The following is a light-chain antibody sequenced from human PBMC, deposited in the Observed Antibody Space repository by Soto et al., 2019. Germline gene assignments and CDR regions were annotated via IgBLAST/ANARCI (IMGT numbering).Light chain of an antibody. CDR2: DVS. Sequence: QSALTQHASVSGSPGQSIAISCTGTSSDVGGYNYVSWYQQHPGKTPNLMIYDVSNRPSGVSNRFSGSKSGNTASLTISGLQAEDEADYYCSSYTSSSTWVFGGGTKLTVL. V-gene: IGLV2-14*01. CDR1: SSDVGGYNY. J-gene: IGLJ3*02. CDR3: SSYTSSSTWV.